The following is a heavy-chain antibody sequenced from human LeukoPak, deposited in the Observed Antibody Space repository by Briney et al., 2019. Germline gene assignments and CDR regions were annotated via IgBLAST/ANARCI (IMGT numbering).Heavy chain of an antibody. D-gene: IGHD1-7*01. CDR1: GFTFSDYY. CDR3: ASTLRRITGTNDAFDI. V-gene: IGHV3-11*04. Sequence: PGGSLRLSCAASGFTFSDYYMSWIRQAPGKGLEWVSYISSSGSTIYYADSVKGRFTISRDNAKNSLYLQMNSLRAEDTAVYYCASTLRRITGTNDAFDIWGQGTMVTVSS. CDR2: ISSSGSTI. J-gene: IGHJ3*02.